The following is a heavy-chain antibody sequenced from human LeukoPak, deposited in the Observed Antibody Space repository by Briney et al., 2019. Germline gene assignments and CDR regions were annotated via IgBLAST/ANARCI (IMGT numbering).Heavy chain of an antibody. D-gene: IGHD2-15*01. Sequence: PGRSLRLSCAASGFTFDDYAMHWVRQAPGKGLEWVSGISWNSGTIGYVDSVKGRFTISRDNAKNSLYLQMNSLRAEDMALYYCAKDVSLGYCSGGSCSAHFDRWGQGTLVTVSS. CDR3: AKDVSLGYCSGGSCSAHFDR. V-gene: IGHV3-9*03. CDR1: GFTFDDYA. J-gene: IGHJ4*02. CDR2: ISWNSGTI.